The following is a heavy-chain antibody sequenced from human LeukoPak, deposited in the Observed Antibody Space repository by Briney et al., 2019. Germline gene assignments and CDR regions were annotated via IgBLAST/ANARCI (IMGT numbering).Heavy chain of an antibody. V-gene: IGHV1-18*01. J-gene: IGHJ4*02. Sequence: GASVKVSCKASGYTFTNYDINWVRQAPGQGLEWMGWISAYNGNTHYAQKFQGRVTMTEDTSTDTAYMELSSLRSEDTAVYYCATLSPYSSSSDDWGQGTLVTVSS. CDR1: GYTFTNYD. D-gene: IGHD6-13*01. CDR3: ATLSPYSSSSDD. CDR2: ISAYNGNT.